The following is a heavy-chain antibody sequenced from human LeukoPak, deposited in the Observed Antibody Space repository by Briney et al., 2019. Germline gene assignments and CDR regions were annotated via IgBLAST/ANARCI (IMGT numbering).Heavy chain of an antibody. V-gene: IGHV4-4*07. D-gene: IGHD6-19*01. CDR1: GGCTNNYF. CDR2: VNPYGTS. CDR3: ARDRRPRAVAGAYISYGMDV. Sequence: SETLSLTCSVSGGCTNNYFWSWIRQSAGKGLEWIGRVNPYGTSNYNPSLKSRVTMSVDTSKNLVSLRLTSLTAADTAVYYCARDRRPRAVAGAYISYGMDVWGQGTTVTVSS. J-gene: IGHJ6*02.